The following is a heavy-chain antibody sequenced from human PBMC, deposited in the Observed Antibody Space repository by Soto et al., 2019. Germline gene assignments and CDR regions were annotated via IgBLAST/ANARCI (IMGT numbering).Heavy chain of an antibody. Sequence: EVQLVESGGGLGQPGGSLRLSCAASGFTFSTYWMHWVRQAPGKGLVWVSRINSDGSRTNYADSVKGRFTTXXXXXXXXXXXXXXXXXXXXXAVYYCATVATGSYDWFDPWGQGTLVTVSS. V-gene: IGHV3-74*01. D-gene: IGHD1-26*01. CDR3: ATVATGSYDWFDP. CDR2: INSDGSRT. J-gene: IGHJ5*02. CDR1: GFTFSTYW.